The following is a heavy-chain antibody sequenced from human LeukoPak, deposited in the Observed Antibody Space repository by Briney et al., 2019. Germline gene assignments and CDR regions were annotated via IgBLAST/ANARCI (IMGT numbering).Heavy chain of an antibody. D-gene: IGHD3-9*01. CDR2: IYYSGST. Sequence: SETLSLACTVSGGSISSYYWSWIRQPPGKGLEWIGYIYYSGSTNYNPSLKSRVTISVDTSKNQFPLKLSSVTAADTAVYYCARQYYDILTGYYAGAFDIWGQGTMVTVSS. CDR3: ARQYYDILTGYYAGAFDI. CDR1: GGSISSYY. V-gene: IGHV4-59*08. J-gene: IGHJ3*02.